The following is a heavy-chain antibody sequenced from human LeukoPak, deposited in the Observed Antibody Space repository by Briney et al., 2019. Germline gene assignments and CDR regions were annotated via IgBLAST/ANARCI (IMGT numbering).Heavy chain of an antibody. J-gene: IGHJ4*02. V-gene: IGHV3-64D*08. CDR1: GFTFSRHA. Sequence: PGGSLRHFCSGAGFTFSRHAMHWVRQAPGKGLEYVSTINDNGGITYYADSVKGRFTISRDNSKNTLYLQMNNVRPEDTAVYHCLKGGWAAIRPPKYWRPGTLVTVSS. CDR3: LKGGWAAIRPPKY. CDR2: INDNGGIT. D-gene: IGHD6-13*01.